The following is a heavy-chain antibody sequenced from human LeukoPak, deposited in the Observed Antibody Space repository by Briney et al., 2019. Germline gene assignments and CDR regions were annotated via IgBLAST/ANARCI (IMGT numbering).Heavy chain of an antibody. V-gene: IGHV4-39*07. CDR3: AREPYGSGTFDY. CDR1: GGSISSSSYY. D-gene: IGHD3-10*01. J-gene: IGHJ4*02. CDR2: IYYSGST. Sequence: SETLSLTCTVSGGSISSSSYYWGWLRQPPGKGLEWIGSIYYSGSTYYNPSLKSRVTISVDTSKNQFSLKLSSVTAADTAEYYCAREPYGSGTFDYWGQGTLVTVSA.